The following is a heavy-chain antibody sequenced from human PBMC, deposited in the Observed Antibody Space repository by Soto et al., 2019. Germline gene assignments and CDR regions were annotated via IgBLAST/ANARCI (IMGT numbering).Heavy chain of an antibody. D-gene: IGHD2-21*02. J-gene: IGHJ3*02. CDR3: ARGLREVSVTVI. V-gene: IGHV1-69*06. Sequence: QVQLVQSGAEVKKPGSSVKVSCKASGGSFNNYAFSWVRQAPGQGLEWMGGIITGLGTTDYAQKFQGRVTITADMSTRTVYMELSSLRLEDTALYVCARGLREVSVTVIWGQGTMVTVSP. CDR2: IITGLGTT. CDR1: GGSFNNYA.